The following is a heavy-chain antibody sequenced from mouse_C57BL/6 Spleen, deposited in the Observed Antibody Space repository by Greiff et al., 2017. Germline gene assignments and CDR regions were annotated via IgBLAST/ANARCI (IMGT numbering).Heavy chain of an antibody. CDR1: GYTFTSYW. CDR3: ARSATYYGSSYDFDY. Sequence: QVQLQQSGTELVKPGASVKLSCKASGYTFTSYWMHWVKQRPGQGLEWIGNINPSNGGTNYNEKFKSKATLTVDKSSSTAYMQLSSLTSEDSAVYYCARSATYYGSSYDFDYWGQGTTLTVSS. D-gene: IGHD1-1*01. CDR2: INPSNGGT. J-gene: IGHJ2*01. V-gene: IGHV1-53*01.